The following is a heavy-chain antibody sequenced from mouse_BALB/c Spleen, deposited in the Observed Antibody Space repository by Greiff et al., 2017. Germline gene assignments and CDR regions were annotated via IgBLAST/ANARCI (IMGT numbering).Heavy chain of an antibody. CDR2: IDPANGNT. V-gene: IGHV14-3*02. Sequence: EVQLQESGAELVKPGASVKLSCTASGFNIKDTYMHWVKQRPEQGLEWIGRIDPANGNTKYDPKFQGKATITADTSSNTAYLQLSSLTSEDTAVYYCARSRSFYYAMDYWGQGTSVTVSS. CDR1: GFNIKDTY. CDR3: ARSRSFYYAMDY. J-gene: IGHJ4*01.